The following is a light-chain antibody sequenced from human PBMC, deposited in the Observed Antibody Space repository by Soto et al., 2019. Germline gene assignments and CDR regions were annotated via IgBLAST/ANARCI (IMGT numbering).Light chain of an antibody. CDR3: QQYNNWPDT. CDR2: GVS. CDR1: QSVSSN. Sequence: PGERATLSCRASQSVSSNLAWYQQKPGQAPRLLIYGVSTRATGIPARFSGSGSGTEFTLTISSLQSEDFAVYYCQQYNNWPDTFGQGTRLEIK. J-gene: IGKJ5*01. V-gene: IGKV3-15*01.